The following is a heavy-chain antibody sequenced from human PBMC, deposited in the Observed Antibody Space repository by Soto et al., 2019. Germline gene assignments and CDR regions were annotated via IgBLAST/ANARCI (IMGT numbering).Heavy chain of an antibody. CDR1: AYSSSSGYY. CDR2: IYHGGST. J-gene: IGHJ5*01. V-gene: IGHV4-38-2*01. Sequence: TVALTCAVSAYSSSSGYYWGWIRQPPGNGLEWIGRIYHGGSTYYNPSLNSRVTSSIDMANNHVSLILTSVTAADTAVYYCARVGAWVPDSYDCSPYTFENWFGPWGQGTLVTVSS. D-gene: IGHD3-22*01. CDR3: ARVGAWVPDSYDCSPYTFENWFGP.